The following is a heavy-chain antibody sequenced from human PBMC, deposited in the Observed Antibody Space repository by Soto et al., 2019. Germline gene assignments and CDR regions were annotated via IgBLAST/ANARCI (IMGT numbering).Heavy chain of an antibody. CDR1: GGSFSGYY. CDR2: INHSGST. J-gene: IGHJ4*02. D-gene: IGHD3-10*01. CDR3: ARGPRYGSGLGY. Sequence: AETLSLTCAVYGGSFSGYYWSWIRQHPGKGLEWIGEINHSGSTNYNPSLKSRVTISVDTSKNQFSLKLSSVTAADTAVYYCARGPRYGSGLGYWGQGTLVTVSS. V-gene: IGHV4-34*01.